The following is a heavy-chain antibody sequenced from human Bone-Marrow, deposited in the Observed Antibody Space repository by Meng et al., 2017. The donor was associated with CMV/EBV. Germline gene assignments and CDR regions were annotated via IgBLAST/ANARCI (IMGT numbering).Heavy chain of an antibody. CDR2: INPSGGST. Sequence: ASVKVSCKASGYTFTSYYMHWVRQAPGQGLEWMGIINPSGGSTSYAQKFQGRVTMTRDTSTSTVYMELSSLRSEDTAVYYCARDPQVPAAIQNHDAFDIWGQGTMVTVSS. J-gene: IGHJ3*02. CDR1: GYTFTSYY. CDR3: ARDPQVPAAIQNHDAFDI. V-gene: IGHV1-46*01. D-gene: IGHD2-2*01.